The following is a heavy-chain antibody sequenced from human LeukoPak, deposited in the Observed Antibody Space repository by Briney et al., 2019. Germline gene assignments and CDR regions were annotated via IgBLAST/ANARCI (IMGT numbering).Heavy chain of an antibody. V-gene: IGHV4-30-2*01. J-gene: IGHJ3*02. CDR2: INHSGST. Sequence: SQTLSLTCAVSGGSISSGGYSWSRIRQPPGKGLEWIGEINHSGSTNYNPSLKSRVTISVDTSKNQFSLKLSSVTAADTAVYYCARTWDRAFDIWGQGSMVTVSS. D-gene: IGHD1-26*01. CDR1: GGSISSGGYS. CDR3: ARTWDRAFDI.